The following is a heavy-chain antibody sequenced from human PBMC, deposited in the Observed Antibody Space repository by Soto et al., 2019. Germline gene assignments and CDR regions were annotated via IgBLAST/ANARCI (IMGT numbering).Heavy chain of an antibody. J-gene: IGHJ6*02. CDR1: GLTVSSNY. CDR3: ARSYYYDSSGYYSDYYGMDV. CDR2: IYSGGST. V-gene: IGHV3-66*01. D-gene: IGHD3-22*01. Sequence: GGSLRLSCAASGLTVSSNYMSWVCKAPGKGLEWVSVIYSGGSTYYADSVKGRFTISRDNSKNTLYLQMNSLRAEDTAVYYCARSYYYDSSGYYSDYYGMDVWGQGTTVTVSS.